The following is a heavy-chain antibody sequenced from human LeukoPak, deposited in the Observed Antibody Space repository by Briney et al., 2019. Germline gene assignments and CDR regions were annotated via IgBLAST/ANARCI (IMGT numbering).Heavy chain of an antibody. V-gene: IGHV4-39*07. Sequence: SETLSLTCTVSGGSISSSSYYWGWIRQPPGKGLEWIGSIYYSGSTYYNPSLKSRVTISVDTSKNQFSLKLSSVTAADTAVYHCARDVSTVVTICWFDPWGQGTLVTVSS. CDR3: ARDVSTVVTICWFDP. CDR1: GGSISSSSYY. J-gene: IGHJ5*02. CDR2: IYYSGST. D-gene: IGHD4-23*01.